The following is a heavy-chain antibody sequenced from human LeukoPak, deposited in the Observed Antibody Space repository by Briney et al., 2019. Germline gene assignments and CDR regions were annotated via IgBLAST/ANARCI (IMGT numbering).Heavy chain of an antibody. Sequence: PSETLSLTCTVSGGSISGYYWSWIRQPPGKGLEWIGYIYYSGTTYYNPSLKSRVTMSVDMSKNQFSLKLSSVTAADTAVYYCARHYYGGSGAFDIWGQGTMVTVSS. CDR1: GGSISGYY. V-gene: IGHV4-59*08. J-gene: IGHJ3*02. CDR2: IYYSGTT. CDR3: ARHYYGGSGAFDI. D-gene: IGHD4-23*01.